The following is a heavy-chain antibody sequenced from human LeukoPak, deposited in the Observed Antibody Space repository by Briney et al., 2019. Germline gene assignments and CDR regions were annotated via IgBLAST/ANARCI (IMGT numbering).Heavy chain of an antibody. CDR1: GFTFSSYS. Sequence: GGSLRLSYAASGFTFSSYSMNWVRQAPGKGLEWVSYISSSSSTIYYADSVKGRFTISRDNAKNSLYLQMNSLRAEDTAVYYCARDPQGSYYYMDVWGKGTTVTVSS. V-gene: IGHV3-48*01. CDR2: ISSSSSTI. CDR3: ARDPQGSYYYMDV. J-gene: IGHJ6*03.